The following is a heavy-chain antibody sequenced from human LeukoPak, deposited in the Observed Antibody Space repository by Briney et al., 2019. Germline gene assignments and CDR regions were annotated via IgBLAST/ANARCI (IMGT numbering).Heavy chain of an antibody. CDR3: ARDRRGRWLQFSPLDY. Sequence: GASVKVSCKASGYTFTSYGISWVRQAPGQGLEWMGWISAYNGNTNYAQKLQGRVTMTTDTSTSTAYMELRSLRSDDTAVYYCARDRRGRWLQFSPLDYWGQGTLVTVSS. D-gene: IGHD5-24*01. V-gene: IGHV1-18*01. CDR2: ISAYNGNT. CDR1: GYTFTSYG. J-gene: IGHJ4*02.